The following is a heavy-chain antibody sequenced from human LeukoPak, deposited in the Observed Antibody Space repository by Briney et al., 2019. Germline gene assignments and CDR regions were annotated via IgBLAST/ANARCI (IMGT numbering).Heavy chain of an antibody. Sequence: SETLSLTCAVYGTSFNRYYWSWIRQTPGRGLEWIGETDHIGRASYNPSLKSRATISVDTSKNQFSLTLRSVTAADMGVYFCAMPGFCTATICSNYFESWGQGTLVTVSS. CDR1: GTSFNRYY. CDR2: TDHIGRA. J-gene: IGHJ5*01. CDR3: AMPGFCTATICSNYFES. D-gene: IGHD2-15*01. V-gene: IGHV4-34*01.